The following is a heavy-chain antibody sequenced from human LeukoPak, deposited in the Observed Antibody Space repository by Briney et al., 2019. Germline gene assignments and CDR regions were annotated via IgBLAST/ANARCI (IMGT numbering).Heavy chain of an antibody. V-gene: IGHV4-59*08. J-gene: IGHJ4*02. D-gene: IGHD6-19*01. Sequence: PSETLSLTCTVSGGSISSYYWSWIRQPPGKGLEWIGYIYYSGSTNYNPSLKSRVTISVDTSKNQFSLKLSSVTAADTAVYYCASTTQYSSGWYGADYWGQGTLVTVSS. CDR2: IYYSGST. CDR1: GGSISSYY. CDR3: ASTTQYSSGWYGADY.